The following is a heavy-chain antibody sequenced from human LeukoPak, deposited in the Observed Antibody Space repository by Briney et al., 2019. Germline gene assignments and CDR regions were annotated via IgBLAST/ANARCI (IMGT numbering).Heavy chain of an antibody. CDR1: RFTFSSYW. D-gene: IGHD3-10*01. CDR3: AFGLWFGELLFDY. Sequence: GGSLRLSCAASRFTFSSYWMSWVRQAPGKGLKWVANIKQDGSEKYYVDSVKGRFTISRDNAKNSLYLQMNSLRAEDTAVYYCAFGLWFGELLFDYGGQGTLVTVSS. V-gene: IGHV3-7*01. J-gene: IGHJ4*02. CDR2: IKQDGSEK.